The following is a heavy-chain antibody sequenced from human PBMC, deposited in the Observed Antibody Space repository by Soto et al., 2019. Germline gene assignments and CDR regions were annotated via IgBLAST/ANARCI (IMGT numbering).Heavy chain of an antibody. Sequence: GGSLRLSCAASGFTFSSYWMSWVRQAPGKGLEWVANIKQDGSEKYYVDSVKGRFTISRDNAKNSLYLQMNSLRAEDTAVYYCARDWCTNGVCYSDYWGQGTLVTVSS. CDR1: GFTFSSYW. CDR3: ARDWCTNGVCYSDY. V-gene: IGHV3-7*01. CDR2: IKQDGSEK. J-gene: IGHJ4*02. D-gene: IGHD2-8*01.